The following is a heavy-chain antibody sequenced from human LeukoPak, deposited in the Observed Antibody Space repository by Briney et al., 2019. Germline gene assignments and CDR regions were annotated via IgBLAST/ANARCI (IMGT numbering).Heavy chain of an antibody. V-gene: IGHV3-48*04. CDR2: ISNSGSTI. Sequence: GGSLRLSCAASGFTLSSYAMSWVRQAPGKGLVWVSYISNSGSTIYYADSVKGRFTISRDNAKNSLYLQMNSLRAEDTAVYYCARVIGVVRADYYFDYWGQGTLVAVSS. J-gene: IGHJ4*02. D-gene: IGHD3-10*01. CDR1: GFTLSSYA. CDR3: ARVIGVVRADYYFDY.